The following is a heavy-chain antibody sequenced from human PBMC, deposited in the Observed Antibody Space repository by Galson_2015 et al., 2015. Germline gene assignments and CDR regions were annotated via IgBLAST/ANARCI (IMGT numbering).Heavy chain of an antibody. CDR3: ARHRSGILLAASGWFDP. J-gene: IGHJ5*02. Sequence: SLRLSCAASGFTVSSYYMRWVRQAPGKGLEWVSVIYSGGSKYYADYVMSRFIITRDNTKNTLYHQMNSLRADDTAVYYCARHRSGILLAASGWFDPWGQGTLVTVSS. V-gene: IGHV3-53*01. CDR1: GFTVSSYY. CDR2: IYSGGSK. D-gene: IGHD2-15*01.